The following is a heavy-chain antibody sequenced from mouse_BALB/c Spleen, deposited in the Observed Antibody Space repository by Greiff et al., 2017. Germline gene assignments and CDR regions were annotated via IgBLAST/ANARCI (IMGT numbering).Heavy chain of an antibody. V-gene: IGHV5-6-5*01. J-gene: IGHJ3*01. Sequence: EVQVVESGGGLVKPGGSLKLSCAASGFTFSSYAMSWVRQTPEKRLEWVASISSGGSTYYPDSVKGRFTISRDNARNILYLQMSSLRSEDTAMYYCARSQYGKTWFAYWGQGTLVTVSA. D-gene: IGHD2-10*02. CDR1: GFTFSSYA. CDR3: ARSQYGKTWFAY. CDR2: ISSGGST.